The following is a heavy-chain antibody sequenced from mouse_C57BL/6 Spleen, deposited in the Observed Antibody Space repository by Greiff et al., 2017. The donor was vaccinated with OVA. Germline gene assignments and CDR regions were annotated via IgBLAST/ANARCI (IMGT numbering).Heavy chain of an antibody. D-gene: IGHD3-2*02. CDR1: GFNIKDAY. J-gene: IGHJ2*01. CDR2: IDPENGDT. V-gene: IGHV14-4*01. CDR3: IPEAQATY. Sequence: VQLQQSGAELVRPGASVKLSCTASGFNIKDAYMHWVKQRPEQGLEWIGWIDPENGDTEYASKFQGKATITADTSSNTAYLQLSSLTSEDTAVYWCIPEAQATYWGQGTTLTVSS.